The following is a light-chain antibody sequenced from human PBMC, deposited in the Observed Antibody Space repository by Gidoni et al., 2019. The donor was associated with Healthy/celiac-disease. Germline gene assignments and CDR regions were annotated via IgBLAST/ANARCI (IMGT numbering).Light chain of an antibody. V-gene: IGKV1-5*03. CDR2: KAS. CDR3: QQYNSYRLT. Sequence: DIQMTQSPSTLSASVGDRVTITFRASQSISSWLAWYQQKPGKAPKLLIDKASSLESGVPSRFSGSGSGTEFTLTISSLQPDDFATYYCQQYNSYRLTFGGGTKVEIK. CDR1: QSISSW. J-gene: IGKJ4*01.